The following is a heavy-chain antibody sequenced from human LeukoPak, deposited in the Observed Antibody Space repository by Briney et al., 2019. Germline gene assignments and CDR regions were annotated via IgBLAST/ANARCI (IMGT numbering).Heavy chain of an antibody. CDR1: GYTFTSYG. CDR2: ISAYNGNT. J-gene: IGHJ4*02. CDR3: ARAGLGYCTSSNCLSFDY. V-gene: IGHV1-18*01. Sequence: ASVKVSCKASGYTFTSYGISWVRQAPGQGLEWMGWISAYNGNTNYAQKLQGRVTMTTDTSTSTAYMELRSLRSDDTAVYYCARAGLGYCTSSNCLSFDYWGQGTLVTVSS. D-gene: IGHD2-2*01.